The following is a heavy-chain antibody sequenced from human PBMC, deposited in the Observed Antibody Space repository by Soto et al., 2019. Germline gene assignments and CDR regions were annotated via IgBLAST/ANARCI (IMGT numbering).Heavy chain of an antibody. Sequence: VQLVESGGGLVKPGGSLRLSCTASGFPFIDAWMSWVRQAPGKGLQWIGRIRSNADGGTADLTAPVRDRFTISRDDSKTTLSLQMNSLKIDDTAVYFCSTALRRDSALGAYWGLGTLVSVSS. CDR3: STALRRDSALGAY. CDR2: IRSNADGGTA. V-gene: IGHV3-15*01. J-gene: IGHJ4*02. D-gene: IGHD3-16*01. CDR1: GFPFIDAW.